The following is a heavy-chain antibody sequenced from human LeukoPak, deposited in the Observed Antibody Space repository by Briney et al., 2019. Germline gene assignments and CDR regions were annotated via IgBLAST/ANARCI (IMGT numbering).Heavy chain of an antibody. J-gene: IGHJ5*02. CDR1: GFSFGNYV. CDR2: IRSKSDGGTT. CDR3: TRERGSGSWSPFDP. V-gene: IGHV3-49*04. Sequence: GGSLRLSCTGFGFSFGNYVMNWVRQAPGKGLEWVGVIRSKSDGGTTEYAASVKDRFTISRDDSKSIAYLQMNSLKTEDTAVYYCTRERGSGSWSPFDPWGQGTLVTVSS. D-gene: IGHD6-13*01.